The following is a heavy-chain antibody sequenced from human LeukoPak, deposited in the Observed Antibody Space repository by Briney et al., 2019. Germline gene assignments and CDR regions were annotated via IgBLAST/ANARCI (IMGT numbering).Heavy chain of an antibody. J-gene: IGHJ6*02. CDR2: INPNSGGT. D-gene: IGHD1-26*01. Sequence: AASVKVSCKASGYTFTGYYMHWVRQAPGQGREWMGWINPNSGGTNYAQKFQGRVTMTRDTSISTAYMELSRLRSDDTAVYYCARGGVGATHYYYYYYGMDVWGQGTTVTVSS. V-gene: IGHV1-2*02. CDR1: GYTFTGYY. CDR3: ARGGVGATHYYYYYYGMDV.